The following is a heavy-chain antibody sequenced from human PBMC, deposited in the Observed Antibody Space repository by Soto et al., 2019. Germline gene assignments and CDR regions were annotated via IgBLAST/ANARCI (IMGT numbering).Heavy chain of an antibody. D-gene: IGHD3-10*01. CDR1: GFTFTSFS. CDR2: ISYDGSIE. J-gene: IGHJ4*02. V-gene: IGHV3-30-3*01. Sequence: QVQLVESGGGVVQPGRSLKLSCAASGFTFTSFSMQWVRQAPGKGLEWVAVISYDGSIEYYADSVKGRFTITRANSKNTLDLQMYSLRTEDTAVDFCAREWSTSGDLDYWGQGNLVTDSS. CDR3: AREWSTSGDLDY.